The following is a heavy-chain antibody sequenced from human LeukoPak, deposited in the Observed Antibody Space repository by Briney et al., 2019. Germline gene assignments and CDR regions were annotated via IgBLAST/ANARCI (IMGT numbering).Heavy chain of an antibody. D-gene: IGHD3-3*01. CDR2: ISAYNGNT. CDR3: ARDVYDFWSGYYTWYFDY. Sequence: ASVKVSCKASGYTFTSYGISWVRQAPGQGLEWMGWISAYNGNTNYAQKLQGRVTMTTDTSTSTAYMELRSLRSDDPAVYYCARDVYDFWSGYYTWYFDYWGQGPLVTVSS. CDR1: GYTFTSYG. V-gene: IGHV1-18*01. J-gene: IGHJ4*02.